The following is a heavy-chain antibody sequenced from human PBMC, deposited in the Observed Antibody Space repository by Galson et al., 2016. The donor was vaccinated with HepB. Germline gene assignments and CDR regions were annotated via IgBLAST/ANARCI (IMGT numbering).Heavy chain of an antibody. V-gene: IGHV3-30*18. CDR2: ISYDGSNT. D-gene: IGHD1-26*01. CDR1: GFTFSSYG. Sequence: SLRLSCAASGFTFSSYGMHWVRQAPGKGLEWVAVISYDGSNTFYADSVKGRFIISRDNSKNTLYLQMNSLRAEDTALYYCTEDQYSATYSNAHIDYWGQGTLVTVSS. CDR3: TEDQYSATYSNAHIDY. J-gene: IGHJ4*02.